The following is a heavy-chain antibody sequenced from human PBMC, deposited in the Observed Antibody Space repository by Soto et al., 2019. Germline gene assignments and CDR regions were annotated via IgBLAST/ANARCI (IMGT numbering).Heavy chain of an antibody. V-gene: IGHV4-39*07. J-gene: IGHJ1*01. D-gene: IGHD3-10*01. CDR2: IYHTGNA. CDR1: GDSISNSRFY. Sequence: PSETLSLTCSVSGDSISNSRFYWAWIRQPPGEGLEWIGSIYHTGNAYYNPSLKSRVTIFVDTSKNQFSLKLTSVTAEDTAVYYCARDMVRGLYPEYFQHWGQGTLVTVSS. CDR3: ARDMVRGLYPEYFQH.